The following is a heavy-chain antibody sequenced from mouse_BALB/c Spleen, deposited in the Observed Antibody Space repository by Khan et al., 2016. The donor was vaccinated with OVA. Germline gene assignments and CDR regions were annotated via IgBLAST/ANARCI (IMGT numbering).Heavy chain of an antibody. Sequence: EVQLQESGPGLVKPSQSLSLTCTVTGYSITSDYAWNWIRQFPGNNLEWMGYISYSGNTKYTPSLKSRISITRDTSKNHFFLQLNSVTIEDTATYYCARIKGGDFDYWGQGTTLTVSS. CDR2: ISYSGNT. CDR1: GYSITSDYA. CDR3: ARIKGGDFDY. J-gene: IGHJ2*01. V-gene: IGHV3-2*02.